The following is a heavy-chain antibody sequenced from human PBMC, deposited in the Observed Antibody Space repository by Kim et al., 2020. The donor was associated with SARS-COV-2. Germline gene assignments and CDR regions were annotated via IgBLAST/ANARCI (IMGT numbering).Heavy chain of an antibody. CDR2: T. CDR3: ARAREWSWYFDL. D-gene: IGHD3-3*01. J-gene: IGHJ2*01. Sequence: TTYNPSLRSGVTTSGDTSKNQFSLKLSSVTAADTAVYYCARAREWSWYFDLWGRGTLVTVSS. V-gene: IGHV4-59*01.